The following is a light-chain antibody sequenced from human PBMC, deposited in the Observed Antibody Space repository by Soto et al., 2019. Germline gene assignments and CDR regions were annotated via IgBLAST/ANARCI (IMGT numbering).Light chain of an antibody. Sequence: NFMLTQPHSVSESPGKTVTISCTRSSGSIVSNYVQWYQQRPGSSPTIVIYEDNQRPSGVPDRFSGSIDSSSNSASLTISGLKTEDEADYYCQSYDSINRVFGGGTKVTVL. CDR1: SGSIVSNY. CDR3: QSYDSINRV. V-gene: IGLV6-57*01. J-gene: IGLJ3*02. CDR2: EDN.